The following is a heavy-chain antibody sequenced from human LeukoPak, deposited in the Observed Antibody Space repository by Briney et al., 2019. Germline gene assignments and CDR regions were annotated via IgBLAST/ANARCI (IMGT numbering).Heavy chain of an antibody. J-gene: IGHJ4*02. D-gene: IGHD3-10*01. CDR2: IYPSDSNT. CDR3: ARWRGSNYQYYFFDY. V-gene: IGHV5-51*01. Sequence: GESLKISCKGPGYSFTSYWIGWVRQMPGKGLEWMGIIYPSDSNTRYSPSFQGQVTISADKSISTAYLQWSSLKASDTAMYYCARWRGSNYQYYFFDYWGQGTLVTVSS. CDR1: GYSFTSYW.